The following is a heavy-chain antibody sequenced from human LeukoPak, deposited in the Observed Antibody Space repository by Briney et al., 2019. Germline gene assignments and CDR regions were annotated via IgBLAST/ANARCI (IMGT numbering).Heavy chain of an antibody. CDR3: ARVWCYYDSSGYYN. D-gene: IGHD3-22*01. Sequence: GGSLRLSCAASGFTFSSYCMRWVRQAPGKGLVWVSRINSDGSSTSYADSVKGRFTISRDNAKNTLYLQMNSLRAEDTAEYYCARVWCYYDSSGYYNWGQGTLVTVSS. CDR2: INSDGSST. CDR1: GFTFSSYC. J-gene: IGHJ4*02. V-gene: IGHV3-74*01.